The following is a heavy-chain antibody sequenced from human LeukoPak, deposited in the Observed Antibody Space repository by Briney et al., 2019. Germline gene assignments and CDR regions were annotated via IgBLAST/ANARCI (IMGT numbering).Heavy chain of an antibody. J-gene: IGHJ6*03. V-gene: IGHV1-8*03. CDR2: INPNSGNT. D-gene: IGHD6-13*01. CDR3: ARGLKRRGSSSRGGSYYYMDV. Sequence: GASVKVSCKASGYTFTGYYMHWVRQAPGQGLEWMGWINPNSGNTGYAQKFQGRVTITRNTSISTAYMELSSLRSEDTAVYYCARGLKRRGSSSRGGSYYYMDVWGKGTTVTVSS. CDR1: GYTFTGYY.